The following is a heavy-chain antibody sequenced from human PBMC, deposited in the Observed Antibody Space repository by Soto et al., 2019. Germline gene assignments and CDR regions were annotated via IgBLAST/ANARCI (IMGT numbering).Heavy chain of an antibody. D-gene: IGHD1-1*01. CDR1: GGTLSSLA. J-gene: IGHJ6*02. CDR2: FIPVVAMA. Sequence: QVQLVQSGSEVRTPGSSVKVSCKTSGGTLSSLAISWVRQAPGQGLEWVGTFIPVVAMAKYGQNFQGRVTITADPSTNTMFMELSGPRFEDTAISYCANGHDNYFSYGMGVWGQGTTVTVSS. CDR3: ANGHDNYFSYGMGV. V-gene: IGHV1-69*04.